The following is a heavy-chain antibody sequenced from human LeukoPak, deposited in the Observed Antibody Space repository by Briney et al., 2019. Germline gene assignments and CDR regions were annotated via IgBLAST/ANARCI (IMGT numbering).Heavy chain of an antibody. D-gene: IGHD2-15*01. CDR2: IKPDGSEK. CDR1: GFTFSQYW. J-gene: IGHJ4*02. CDR3: ASRACSGTSCSYY. Sequence: PGGSLRLSCAASGFTFSQYWMSWVRQAPGKGLEWVANIKPDGSEKHYVDSVKGRFSISRDNGKNTLYLQMNSLRAEDTAVYYCASRACSGTSCSYYWGQGTLVTVSS. V-gene: IGHV3-7*01.